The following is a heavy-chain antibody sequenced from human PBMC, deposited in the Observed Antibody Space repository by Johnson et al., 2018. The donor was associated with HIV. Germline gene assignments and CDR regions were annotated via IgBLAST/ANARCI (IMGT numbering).Heavy chain of an antibody. D-gene: IGHD6-13*01. CDR3: AKPRQPSDAFDI. CDR1: GFTFTDYY. J-gene: IGHJ3*02. CDR2: ISTSGGGI. Sequence: QVQLVESGGSLVKPGGSMRLSCAASGFTFTDYYMTWIRQAPGKGLEWVSHISTSGGGIYYADSVKGRFPISRDNSKNTLYLQMNSLRAEDTAVYYCAKPRQPSDAFDIWGQGTMVTVSS. V-gene: IGHV3-11*04.